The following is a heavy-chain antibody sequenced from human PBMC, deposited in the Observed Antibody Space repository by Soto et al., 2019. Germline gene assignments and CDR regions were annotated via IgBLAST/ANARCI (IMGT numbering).Heavy chain of an antibody. CDR2: VNPGNGNT. J-gene: IGHJ4*02. CDR1: GYSFVSYV. CDR3: ARGVVVVPAAPDY. D-gene: IGHD2-2*01. V-gene: IGHV1-3*01. Sequence: ASVKVSCKASGYSFVSYVVHWMRQAPGQRLEWMGWVNPGNGNTKYSQKFQGRVTTTWDTSASTAYMEVSSLRYEDTAVYYCARGVVVVPAAPDYWGQGTLVTVSS.